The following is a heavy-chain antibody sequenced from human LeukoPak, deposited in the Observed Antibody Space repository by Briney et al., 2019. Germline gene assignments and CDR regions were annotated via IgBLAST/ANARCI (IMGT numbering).Heavy chain of an antibody. J-gene: IGHJ4*02. CDR3: ATTPSRAAAAPTDFDY. CDR2: ISAYNGNT. V-gene: IGHV1-18*01. Sequence: ASVKVSCKASGYTFTSYGISWVRQAPGQGLEWMGWISAYNGNTNYAQKPQGRVTMTTDTSTSTAYMELRSLRSDDTAVYYCATTPSRAAAAPTDFDYWGQGTLVTVSS. CDR1: GYTFTSYG. D-gene: IGHD6-13*01.